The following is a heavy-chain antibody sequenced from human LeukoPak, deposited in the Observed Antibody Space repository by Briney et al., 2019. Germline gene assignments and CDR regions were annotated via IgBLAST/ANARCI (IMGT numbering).Heavy chain of an antibody. V-gene: IGHV3-21*04. J-gene: IGHJ4*02. D-gene: IGHD6-13*01. CDR2: IRSYSFYI. CDR1: GFTFDTYN. CDR3: ARDLMGIAYRGAFYY. Sequence: PGGSLRLSCAASGFTFDTYNFNWVRQAPGKGLEWVATIRSYSFYIHYADSVKGRFTISRDNAKNSLYLQMNSLRAEDTAVYYCARDLMGIAYRGAFYYWGQGTLVTVSS.